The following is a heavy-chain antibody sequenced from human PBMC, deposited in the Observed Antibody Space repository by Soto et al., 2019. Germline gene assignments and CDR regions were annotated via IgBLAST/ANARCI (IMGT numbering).Heavy chain of an antibody. CDR3: AREYGGNTCLPEAFDH. CDR2: ISSSSSYI. J-gene: IGHJ4*02. CDR1: GFTFSSYA. D-gene: IGHD2-15*01. Sequence: VQLVESGGGVVQPGRSLRLSCAASGFTFSSYAMHWVRQAPGKGLEWVSSISSSSSYIYYADSVKGRFTISRDNAKNSLYLQMNSLRAEDTAVYYCAREYGGNTCLPEAFDHWGQGTLVTVSS. V-gene: IGHV3-21*01.